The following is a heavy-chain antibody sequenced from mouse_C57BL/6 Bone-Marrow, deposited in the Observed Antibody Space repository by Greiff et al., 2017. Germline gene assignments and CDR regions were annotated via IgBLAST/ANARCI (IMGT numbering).Heavy chain of an antibody. J-gene: IGHJ2*01. Sequence: EVMLVESGGGLVKPGGSLKLSCAASGFTFSSYAMSWVRQTPEKRLEWVATISDGGSYTYYPDNVKGRFTISRDNAKNNLYLQMSHLKSEDTAMYYLARDRGGITTVGGGYFDYWGQGTTLTVSS. V-gene: IGHV5-4*01. CDR1: GFTFSSYA. CDR3: ARDRGGITTVGGGYFDY. CDR2: ISDGGSYT. D-gene: IGHD1-1*01.